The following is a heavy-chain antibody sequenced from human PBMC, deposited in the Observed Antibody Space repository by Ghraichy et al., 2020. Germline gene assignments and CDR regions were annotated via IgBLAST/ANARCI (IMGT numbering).Heavy chain of an antibody. CDR3: ARQVTIFGVVMSGMDV. CDR1: GGSISSSSYY. Sequence: ESLNISCTVSGGSISSSSYYWGWIRQPPGKGLEWIGSIYYSGSTYYNPSLKSRVTISVDTSKNQFSLKLSSVTAADTAVYYCARQVTIFGVVMSGMDVWGQGTTVTVSS. D-gene: IGHD3-3*01. J-gene: IGHJ6*02. V-gene: IGHV4-39*01. CDR2: IYYSGST.